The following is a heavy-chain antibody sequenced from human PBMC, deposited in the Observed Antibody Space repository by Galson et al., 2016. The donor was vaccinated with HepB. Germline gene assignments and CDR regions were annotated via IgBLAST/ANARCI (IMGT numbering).Heavy chain of an antibody. D-gene: IGHD6-13*01. V-gene: IGHV3-30*03. J-gene: IGHJ4*02. CDR2: ISYDGSYD. CDR1: GFSFSSYG. CDR3: GRSRAGSSWYSVDY. Sequence: SLRLSCAASGFSFSSYGMQWVRQAPGKGLEWVAVISYDGSYDYSADSVKGRFTISRDHSKNTLYLQMNSLRVEDAALHYCGRSRAGSSWYSVDYWGQGTLVTVSS.